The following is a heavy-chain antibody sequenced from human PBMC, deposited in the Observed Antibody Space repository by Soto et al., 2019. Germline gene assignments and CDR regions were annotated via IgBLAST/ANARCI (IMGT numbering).Heavy chain of an antibody. CDR3: ATTYYYDSSGYYINWFDP. J-gene: IGHJ5*02. V-gene: IGHV1-24*01. D-gene: IGHD3-22*01. CDR2: FDPEDGET. Sequence: ASVKVSCKVSGYTLTELSMQWVRQAPGKGLEWMGGFDPEDGETIYAQKFQGRVTMTEDTSTDTAYMELSSLRSEDTAVYYCATTYYYDSSGYYINWFDPWGQGTLVTVSS. CDR1: GYTLTELS.